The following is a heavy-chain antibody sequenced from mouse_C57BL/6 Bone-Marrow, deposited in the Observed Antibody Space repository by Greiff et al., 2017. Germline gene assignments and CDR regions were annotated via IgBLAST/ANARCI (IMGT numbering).Heavy chain of an antibody. CDR2: IDPENGDT. J-gene: IGHJ2*01. Sequence: EVQLVESGAELVRPGASVKLSCTASGFNIKDDYMHWVKQRPEQGLEWIGWIDPENGDTEYASKFQGKATITADTSSNTAYLQLSSLTSEDTAVYYCTVVVFDYWGQGTTLTGSS. V-gene: IGHV14-4*01. CDR3: TVVVFDY. D-gene: IGHD1-1*01. CDR1: GFNIKDDY.